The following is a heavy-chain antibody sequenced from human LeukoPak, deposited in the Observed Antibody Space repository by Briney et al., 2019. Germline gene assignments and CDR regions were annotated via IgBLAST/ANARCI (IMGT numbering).Heavy chain of an antibody. Sequence: GGSLRLSCAASGFTFSSYWMSWVRQAPGKGLEWVANINQDGSEKYYVDSVKGRFTISRDNAKNTLYLQMNSLRAEDTAVYYCAKQEAPPGSAYWGQGTLVTVSS. D-gene: IGHD3-10*01. V-gene: IGHV3-7*03. CDR1: GFTFSSYW. J-gene: IGHJ4*02. CDR2: INQDGSEK. CDR3: AKQEAPPGSAY.